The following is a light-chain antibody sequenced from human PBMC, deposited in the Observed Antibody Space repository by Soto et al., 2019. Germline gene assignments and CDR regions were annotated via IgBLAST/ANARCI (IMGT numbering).Light chain of an antibody. V-gene: IGLV2-23*03. CDR1: SSDVGSYNL. J-gene: IGLJ2*01. CDR3: CSYAGSNAIHVV. Sequence: QSALTQPASVSGSPGQSITISCTASSSDVGSYNLVSCYQQHPGKAPKLMIYEGSKRPSGVSNRFSGSKSGNTASLTISGLQAEDEADYYCCSYAGSNAIHVVFGGGTKLTVL. CDR2: EGS.